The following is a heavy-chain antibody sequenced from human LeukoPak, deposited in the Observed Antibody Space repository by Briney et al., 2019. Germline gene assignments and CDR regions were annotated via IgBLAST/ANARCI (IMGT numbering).Heavy chain of an antibody. J-gene: IGHJ3*02. V-gene: IGHV3-7*03. CDR2: INVDGTAE. CDR1: GFSFSTIY. Sequence: GGSLRLSCAASGFSFSTIYMSWVRQTPGQGLEWVANINVDGTAEYYVDSVKGRFTISRDNAKNSLYLQMNMLRAEDTAVYYCARDPSRFAFAIWGPGTVVLVSP. D-gene: IGHD3-3*01. CDR3: ARDPSRFAFAI.